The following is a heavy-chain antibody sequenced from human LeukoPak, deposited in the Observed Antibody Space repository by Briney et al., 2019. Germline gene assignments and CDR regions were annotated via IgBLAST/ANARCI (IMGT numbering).Heavy chain of an antibody. J-gene: IGHJ4*02. D-gene: IGHD3-9*01. CDR1: GFTVSSNY. CDR2: IYSGGTT. V-gene: IGHV3-66*01. Sequence: GGSLRLSCAASGFTVSSNYMSWVRQAPGKGLEWVSVIYSGGTTYYADSVKGRFTISRDTSKNTLSLQMNSLRAEDTAVYYCARATSSDSLLFDYWGQGTLVTVSS. CDR3: ARATSSDSLLFDY.